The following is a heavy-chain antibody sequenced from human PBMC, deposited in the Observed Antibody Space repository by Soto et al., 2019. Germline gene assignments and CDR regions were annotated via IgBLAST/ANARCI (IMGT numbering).Heavy chain of an antibody. V-gene: IGHV3-30*04. J-gene: IGHJ4*02. CDR3: ARQAKIGDRSQFYFDS. CDR1: GFIFSFYA. CDR2: ISYNGRNK. D-gene: IGHD3-16*01. Sequence: GGSLRLSCAASGFIFSFYAMHWVRQAPGKGLEWVAVISYNGRNKHYVDSVKGRFTISRDNSQDTLYLQMDSLRPDDTAVYYCARQAKIGDRSQFYFDSWGQGTLVTVS.